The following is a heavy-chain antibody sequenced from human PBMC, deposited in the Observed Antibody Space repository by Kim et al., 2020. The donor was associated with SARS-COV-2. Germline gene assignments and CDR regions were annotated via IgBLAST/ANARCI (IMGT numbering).Heavy chain of an antibody. J-gene: IGHJ4*02. CDR1: GFTFSSYA. D-gene: IGHD2-15*01. V-gene: IGHV3-23*01. CDR2: ISGSGGST. Sequence: GGSLRLSCAASGFTFSSYAMSWVRQAPGKGLEWVSAISGSGGSTYYADSVKGRFTISRDNSKNTLYLQMNSLRAEDTAVYYCANGGTKGWGKMFDYWGQGTLVTVSS. CDR3: ANGGTKGWGKMFDY.